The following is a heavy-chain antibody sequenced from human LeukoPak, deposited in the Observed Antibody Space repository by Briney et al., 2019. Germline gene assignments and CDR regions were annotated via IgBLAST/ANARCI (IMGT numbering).Heavy chain of an antibody. Sequence: SETLSLTCAVYGGSFSGYYWSWIRQPPGKGLEWIGELNHSGSTNYNPSLKSRVTISVDTSKNQFSLKLSSVTAADTAVYYCARGLSPRINMVRGVRPPFRGVFDYWGQGTLVTVSS. CDR1: GGSFSGYY. CDR3: ARGLSPRINMVRGVRPPFRGVFDY. V-gene: IGHV4-34*01. D-gene: IGHD3-10*01. J-gene: IGHJ4*02. CDR2: LNHSGST.